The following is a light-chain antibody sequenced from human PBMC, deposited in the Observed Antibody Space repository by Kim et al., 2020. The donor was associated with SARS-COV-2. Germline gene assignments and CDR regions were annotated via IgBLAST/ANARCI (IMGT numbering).Light chain of an antibody. CDR3: QVWDNNMVV. CDR2: QDT. V-gene: IGLV3-1*01. J-gene: IGLJ2*01. Sequence: SYELTQPPSVSVSPGQTASITCSGDNLGDKYVCWYQQMPGQSPLLVIYQDTKRPSEIPERFSGSNSGNTATLTISGTQAMDEADYYCQVWDNNMVVFGGGTQLTVL. CDR1: NLGDKY.